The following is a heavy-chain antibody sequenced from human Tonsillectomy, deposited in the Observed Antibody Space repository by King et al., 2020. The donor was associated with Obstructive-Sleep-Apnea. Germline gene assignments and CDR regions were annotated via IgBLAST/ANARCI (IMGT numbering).Heavy chain of an antibody. Sequence: VQLQESGPGLVKPSQTLSLTCTVPGGSISSGGYYWSWIRQHPGKGLEWIGYIYYSGSTYYNPSLKSRVTMSVDTSKNQFSLKLSSVTAADTAVYYCARSYCSGGSCYSVRYNWFDPWGQGTLVTVSS. CDR1: GGSISSGGYY. J-gene: IGHJ5*02. CDR2: IYYSGST. CDR3: ARSYCSGGSCYSVRYNWFDP. D-gene: IGHD2-15*01. V-gene: IGHV4-31*03.